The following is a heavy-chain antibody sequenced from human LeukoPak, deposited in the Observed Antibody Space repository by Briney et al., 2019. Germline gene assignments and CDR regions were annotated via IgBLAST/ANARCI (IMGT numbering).Heavy chain of an antibody. CDR2: VSNSGSGST. V-gene: IGHV4-59*02. CDR1: GGSVSGSY. CDR3: AKWNGGRYHFAS. J-gene: IGHJ4*02. D-gene: IGHD1-26*01. Sequence: PETLSLTCTVSGGSVSGSYWNWLRQPPGEGLEWIGYVSNSGSGSTKYNPSLESRVTMSVETSKNQFSLKLSSVTAADTAVYYCAKWNGGRYHFASWGQGTLVTVSS.